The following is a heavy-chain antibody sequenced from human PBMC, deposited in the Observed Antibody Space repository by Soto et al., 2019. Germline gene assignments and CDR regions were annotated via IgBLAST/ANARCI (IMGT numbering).Heavy chain of an antibody. D-gene: IGHD3-9*01. CDR3: ARLDPHYDILTGYSWDFDY. J-gene: IGHJ4*02. V-gene: IGHV4-39*01. CDR1: GGSISSSSYY. Sequence: SETLSLTCTVSGGSISSSSYYWGWIRQPPGKGLEWIGSIYYSGSTYYNPSLKSRVTISVDTSKNQFSLKLSSVTAADTAVYYCARLDPHYDILTGYSWDFDYWGQGTLVTVSS. CDR2: IYYSGST.